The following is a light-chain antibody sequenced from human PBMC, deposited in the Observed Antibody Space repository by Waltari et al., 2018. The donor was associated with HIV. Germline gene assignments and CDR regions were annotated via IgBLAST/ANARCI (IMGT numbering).Light chain of an antibody. J-gene: IGLJ3*02. V-gene: IGLV2-11*01. Sequence: QSALTQPRSVSGSPGQSVTISCTGTSSDIGGYNYVSWYQQYPGKAPKVVIYDVSERPSVVPDCFACAKSGNTASLTISGLQAGDEADYYCCSYAGSYTWLFGGGTKLTVL. CDR3: CSYAGSYTWL. CDR2: DVS. CDR1: SSDIGGYNY.